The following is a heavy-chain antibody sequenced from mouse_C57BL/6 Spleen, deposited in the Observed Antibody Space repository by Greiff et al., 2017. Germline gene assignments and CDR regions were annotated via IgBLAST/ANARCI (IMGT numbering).Heavy chain of an antibody. CDR2: ISDGGSYT. D-gene: IGHD1-2*01. CDR1: GFTFSSYA. CDR3: ARDSGSWYFDV. J-gene: IGHJ1*03. V-gene: IGHV5-4*01. Sequence: EVMLVESGGGLVKPGGSLKLSCAASGFTFSSYAMSWVRQTPEKRLEWVATISDGGSYTYYPDNVKGRFTISRDNAKNNLYLQMSHLKSEDTAMYYCARDSGSWYFDVWGTGTTVTVSS.